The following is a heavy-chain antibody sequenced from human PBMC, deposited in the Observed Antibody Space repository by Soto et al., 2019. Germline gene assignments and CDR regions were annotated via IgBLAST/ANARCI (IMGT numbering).Heavy chain of an antibody. J-gene: IGHJ6*02. V-gene: IGHV1-18*01. Sequence: QVQLVQSGAEVKKPGASVKVSCKASGYTFTSYGISWVRQAPGQGLEWMGWISAYNGNTNYAQKLQGRVTMTTDTSTSTAYMELRSLRSDDTAVYYCARERGTAVTLNPYYYYGMDVWGQGTTVTVSS. D-gene: IGHD4-4*01. CDR1: GYTFTSYG. CDR3: ARERGTAVTLNPYYYYGMDV. CDR2: ISAYNGNT.